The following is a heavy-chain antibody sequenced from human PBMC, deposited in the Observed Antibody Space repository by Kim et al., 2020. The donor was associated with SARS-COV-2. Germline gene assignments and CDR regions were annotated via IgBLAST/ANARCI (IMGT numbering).Heavy chain of an antibody. CDR3: ARRRYRYLGSFDP. Sequence: STPSLKSRVPISVDTSKNQFSLKLSSVTAADTAVYYCARRRYRYLGSFDPWGQGTLVTVSS. J-gene: IGHJ5*02. V-gene: IGHV4-39*01. D-gene: IGHD2-2*02.